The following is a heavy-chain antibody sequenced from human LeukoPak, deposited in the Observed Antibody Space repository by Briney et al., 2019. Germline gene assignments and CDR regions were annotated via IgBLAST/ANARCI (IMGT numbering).Heavy chain of an antibody. Sequence: GGSLRLSCATSGFTFSSYAMSWVRQAPGKGLEWVSTISGCGDSTYYADSVKGRFTISRDNSKNTLYLQMNSLRAEDTAVYYCAKREFDSSDFDYWGQGTLVTVSS. J-gene: IGHJ4*02. CDR1: GFTFSSYA. V-gene: IGHV3-23*01. CDR3: AKREFDSSDFDY. CDR2: ISGCGDST. D-gene: IGHD6-6*01.